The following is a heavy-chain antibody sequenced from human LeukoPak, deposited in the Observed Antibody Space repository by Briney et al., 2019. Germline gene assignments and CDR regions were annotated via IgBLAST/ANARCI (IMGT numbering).Heavy chain of an antibody. CDR3: ATGGYYFDY. CDR1: GFTFSNAW. Sequence: GVSLRLYCAGSGFTFSNAWMNWLRQVPGKGLEWVGRIKSKPNGGTTDYAAPVKGRFSISRDDSKNTVYVQMNSLKTEDTAVYYCATGGYYFDYWGQGTLVTVSS. V-gene: IGHV3-15*01. D-gene: IGHD3-10*01. CDR2: IKSKPNGGTT. J-gene: IGHJ4*02.